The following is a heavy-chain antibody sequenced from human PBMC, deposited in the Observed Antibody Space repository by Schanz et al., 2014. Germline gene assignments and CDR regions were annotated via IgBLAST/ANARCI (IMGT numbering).Heavy chain of an antibody. Sequence: EVHLLDSGGGLVQPGGSLRLSCAASGFTFSSYGMHWVRQAPGKGLEWVSFIYIGGNTYYADSVKGRFTISRDNSKNTVYIQMNSLRAEDTAVYYCARGGPAYYFDDWGQGTLVTVSS. J-gene: IGHJ4*02. V-gene: IGHV3-66*01. CDR2: IYIGGNT. CDR1: GFTFSSYG. CDR3: ARGGPAYYFDD.